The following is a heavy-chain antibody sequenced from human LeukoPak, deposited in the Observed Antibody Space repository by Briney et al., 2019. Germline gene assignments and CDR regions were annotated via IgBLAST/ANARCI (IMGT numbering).Heavy chain of an antibody. D-gene: IGHD1-26*01. CDR1: GYTFSMNV. V-gene: IGHV1-3*04. J-gene: IGHJ4*02. CDR2: INTGTGKT. CDR3: ARDKRSSPYYLFDY. Sequence: ASVKVSCKTSGYTFSMNVIHWMCQAPGQRLEWMGWINTGTGKTKYSQKFQGRLSITRDTSANTTSMELSNLRSEDTAVFYCARDKRSSPYYLFDYWGQGTLVTVSS.